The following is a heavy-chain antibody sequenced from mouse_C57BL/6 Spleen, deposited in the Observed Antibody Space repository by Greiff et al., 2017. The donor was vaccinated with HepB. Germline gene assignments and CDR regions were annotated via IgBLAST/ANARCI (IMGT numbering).Heavy chain of an antibody. CDR3: ARDDGYYGWFAY. CDR2: ISYDGSN. J-gene: IGHJ3*01. CDR1: GYSITSGYY. Sequence: EVQLMESGPGLVKPSQSLSLTCSVTGYSITSGYYWNWIRQFPGNKLEWMGYISYDGSNKYNPTLKNRISITRDTSKNPFFLKLNSVTTEDTATYYCARDDGYYGWFAYWGKGTLVTVSA. D-gene: IGHD2-3*01. V-gene: IGHV3-6*01.